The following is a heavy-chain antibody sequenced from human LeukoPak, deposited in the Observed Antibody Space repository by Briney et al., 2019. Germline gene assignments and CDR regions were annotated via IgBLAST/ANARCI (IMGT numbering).Heavy chain of an antibody. Sequence: GGSLRLSCAASGFNFSSYRMHWVRPAPGKGLVWVSRINSDGSSTSYADSVKGRFTIFRDNAKNTLYLQMNSLRAEDTAVYYCARVGELTGMWWFDPWGQGTLVTVSS. J-gene: IGHJ5*02. CDR3: ARVGELTGMWWFDP. CDR1: GFNFSSYR. D-gene: IGHD1-1*01. CDR2: INSDGSST. V-gene: IGHV3-74*01.